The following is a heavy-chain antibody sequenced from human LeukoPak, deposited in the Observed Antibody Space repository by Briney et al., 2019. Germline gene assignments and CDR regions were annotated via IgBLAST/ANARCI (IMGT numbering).Heavy chain of an antibody. J-gene: IGHJ4*02. CDR1: GYTFTVYS. CDR3: ARASTIAAPGALPNDF. Sequence: ASVKVSCKASGYTFTVYSMHWVRQAPGQGLEWMGWINPNSGGTQYAQQFQGRVTMTRDTSISTVYMDMSSLLSDDSAVFFCARASTIAAPGALPNDFWGQGTLVTVSS. D-gene: IGHD6-13*01. CDR2: INPNSGGT. V-gene: IGHV1-2*02.